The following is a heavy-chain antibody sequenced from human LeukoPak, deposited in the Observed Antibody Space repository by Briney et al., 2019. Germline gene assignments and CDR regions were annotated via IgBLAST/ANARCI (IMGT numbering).Heavy chain of an antibody. CDR3: AKIGAGYSYGRPYNWFDP. CDR1: GFIFSNYG. D-gene: IGHD5-18*01. V-gene: IGHV3-30-3*01. Sequence: GRSLRLSCAASGFIFSNYGVHWVRQAPGKGLEWVAIISYDGSNKYYADSAKGRFTISRDNSKNTLYLQMNSLRAEDTAVYYCAKIGAGYSYGRPYNWFDPWGQGTLVTVSS. J-gene: IGHJ5*02. CDR2: ISYDGSNK.